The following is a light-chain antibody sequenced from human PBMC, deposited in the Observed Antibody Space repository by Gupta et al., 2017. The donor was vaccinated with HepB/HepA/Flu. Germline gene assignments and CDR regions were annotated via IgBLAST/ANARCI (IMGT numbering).Light chain of an antibody. Sequence: SYVLTQPPSVSVAPGKTASITCGGNNIGTKGVHWYQQMPGQAPVMVIYNDSDRPSGIPERFSGSNSGSTATLTISRVEAGDEAEYYCQVWDSSDDSAVVGGGTKLTVL. CDR2: NDS. V-gene: IGLV3-21*04. CDR1: NIGTKG. J-gene: IGLJ2*01. CDR3: QVWDSSDDSAV.